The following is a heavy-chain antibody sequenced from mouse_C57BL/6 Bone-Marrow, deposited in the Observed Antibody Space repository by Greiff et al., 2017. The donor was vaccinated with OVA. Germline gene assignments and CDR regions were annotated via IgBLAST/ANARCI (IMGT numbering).Heavy chain of an antibody. J-gene: IGHJ3*01. D-gene: IGHD2-4*01. CDR2: IYPGSGNT. CDR3: AFYDYGGFAY. V-gene: IGHV1-76*01. Sequence: QVQLKQSGAELVRPGASVKLSCKASGYTFTDYYINWVKQRPGQGLEWIARIYPGSGNTYYNEKFKGKATLTAEKSSSTAYMQLSSLTSEDSAVYFCAFYDYGGFAYWGQGTLVTVSA. CDR1: GYTFTDYY.